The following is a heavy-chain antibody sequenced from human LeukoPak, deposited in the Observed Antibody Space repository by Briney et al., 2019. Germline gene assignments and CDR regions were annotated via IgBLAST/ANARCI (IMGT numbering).Heavy chain of an antibody. Sequence: MTGGSLRLSCAASGFIFTNAWLSWVRQAPGKGLEWVGRIKSKTDGGTTDYAAPVKGRFTISRDDSKNTLYLQMNSLKTEDTAVYYCLRDWYGSGSYWQIRESYFDYWGQGTLVTVSS. CDR1: GFIFTNAW. J-gene: IGHJ4*02. D-gene: IGHD3-10*01. V-gene: IGHV3-15*01. CDR3: LRDWYGSGSYWQIRESYFDY. CDR2: IKSKTDGGTT.